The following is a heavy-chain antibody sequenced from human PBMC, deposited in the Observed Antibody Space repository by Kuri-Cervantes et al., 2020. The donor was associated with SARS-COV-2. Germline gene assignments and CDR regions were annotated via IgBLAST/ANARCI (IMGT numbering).Heavy chain of an antibody. CDR1: GFTFSSYA. J-gene: IGHJ4*02. CDR2: IIPIFGTA. D-gene: IGHD4-17*01. V-gene: IGHV1-69*05. Sequence: GGSLRLSCAASGFTFSSYAISWVRQAPGQGLEWMGGIIPIFGTANYAQKFQGRVTITTDESTSTAYMELSSLRSEDTAVYYCAWLTDYGVPFDYWGRGTLVTVSS. CDR3: AWLTDYGVPFDY.